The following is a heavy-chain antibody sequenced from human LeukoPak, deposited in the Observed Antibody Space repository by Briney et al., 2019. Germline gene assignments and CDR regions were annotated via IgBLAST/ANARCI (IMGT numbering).Heavy chain of an antibody. CDR3: ARDRYYYDSSGYGLWFDP. CDR2: IYTSGST. V-gene: IGHV4-4*07. D-gene: IGHD3-22*01. J-gene: IGHJ5*02. Sequence: PSETLSLTCTVSGGSISSYYWSWIRQPVGKGLEWIGRIYTSGSTNYNPSLKSRVTMSVDTSKNQFSLKLSSVTAADTAVYYCARDRYYYDSSGYGLWFDPWGQGTLVTVSS. CDR1: GGSISSYY.